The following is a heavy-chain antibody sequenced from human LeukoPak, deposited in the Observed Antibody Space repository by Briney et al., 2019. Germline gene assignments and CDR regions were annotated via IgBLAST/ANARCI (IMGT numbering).Heavy chain of an antibody. Sequence: GESLRISCKGSGYTFSSYWIGWVRQMPGKGLEWMGIIYPGDSDTRYSPSLQGQVTISVDTSIGTAYLQRSRLKASDTAMYYCARIAGYCSSTSCYAFDIWGQGTMVTVSS. CDR1: GYTFSSYW. V-gene: IGHV5-51*01. J-gene: IGHJ3*02. CDR3: ARIAGYCSSTSCYAFDI. D-gene: IGHD2-2*01. CDR2: IYPGDSDT.